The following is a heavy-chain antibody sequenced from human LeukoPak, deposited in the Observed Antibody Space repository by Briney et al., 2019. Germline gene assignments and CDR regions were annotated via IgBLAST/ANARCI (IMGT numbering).Heavy chain of an antibody. CDR2: IIPIFGTA. J-gene: IGHJ6*02. D-gene: IGHD3-22*01. V-gene: IGHV1-69*01. CDR1: GGTFSSYA. Sequence: SVKVSCKASGGTFSSYAISWVRQAPGQGLEWMGGIIPIFGTANYAQKFQGRVTITADESTSTAYMELSSLRSEDTAVYYCARDGYYDSSGYYYANFWYYYYGMDVWGQGTTVTASS. CDR3: ARDGYYDSSGYYYANFWYYYYGMDV.